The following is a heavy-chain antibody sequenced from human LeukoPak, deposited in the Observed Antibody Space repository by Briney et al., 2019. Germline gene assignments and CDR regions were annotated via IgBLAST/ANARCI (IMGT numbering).Heavy chain of an antibody. D-gene: IGHD2-2*01. J-gene: IGHJ4*01. CDR2: ISIGGGTT. Sequence: GGSLRLSCGASGFMFSNYVMNWVRQAPGEGLGWVSTISIGGGTTFYADSVKGRFTISRDNSKNTLHLQMNSLRAEDTAVYYCARSQLRYINKSNYYFDYWGQGALVIVSS. CDR1: GFMFSNYV. V-gene: IGHV3-23*01. CDR3: ARSQLRYINKSNYYFDY.